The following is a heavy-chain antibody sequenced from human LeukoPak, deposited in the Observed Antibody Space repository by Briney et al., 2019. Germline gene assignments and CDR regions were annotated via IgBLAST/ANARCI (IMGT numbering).Heavy chain of an antibody. CDR3: ARRDFLLGYDDY. J-gene: IGHJ4*02. D-gene: IGHD2/OR15-2a*01. CDR2: IYYSGST. CDR1: GGSISSYY. Sequence: SETLSLTCTVSGGSISSYYWSWIRQPPGKGLEWIGYIYYSGSTNYNPSLKSRVTISVDTSKNQFSLTLSSVTAADTAVYYCARRDFLLGYDDYWGQGTLVTVSS. V-gene: IGHV4-59*08.